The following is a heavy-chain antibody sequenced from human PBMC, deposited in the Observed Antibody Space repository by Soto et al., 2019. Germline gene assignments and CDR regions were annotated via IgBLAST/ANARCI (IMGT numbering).Heavy chain of an antibody. D-gene: IGHD3-22*01. CDR2: IYYSGSM. CDR1: GGSIGSYY. Sequence: QVHLQESGPGLVRPSETLSLSCTVSGGSIGSYYWSWIRQPPGKGLEWIGYIYYSGSMNYNPSLKSRVILSDDTSKNQIFLRLSSVTAADTAVYYCARAYYDCSGYSLEPWGQGILVTVSS. V-gene: IGHV4-59*01. CDR3: ARAYYDCSGYSLEP. J-gene: IGHJ5*02.